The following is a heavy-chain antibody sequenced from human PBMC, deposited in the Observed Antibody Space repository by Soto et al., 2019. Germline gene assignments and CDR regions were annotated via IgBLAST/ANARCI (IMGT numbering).Heavy chain of an antibody. CDR3: ASAVGAAAARNIDY. CDR2: IYPGDSDT. V-gene: IGHV5-51*03. Sequence: EVQLVQSGAEVKKPGESLRISCKGFGYSFSSYWIVWVRQMPGKGLEWMGIIYPGDSDTSYSPSFQGQVTISADKSINTAYLQWSSLKASDTAMYYCASAVGAAAARNIDYWGQGTLVTVSA. CDR1: GYSFSSYW. D-gene: IGHD6-13*01. J-gene: IGHJ4*02.